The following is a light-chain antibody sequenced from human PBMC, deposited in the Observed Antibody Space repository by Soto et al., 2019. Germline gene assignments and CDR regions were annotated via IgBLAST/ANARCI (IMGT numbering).Light chain of an antibody. V-gene: IGLV1-44*01. CDR1: STNIGNNA. Sequence: QSVLTQPPSASGTPGQRVTISCSGTSTNIGNNAVNWYQQLPGTAPKLLIYNNNQRPSGVPDRFSGSKSGTSASLAISGLQSDDEADYHCAAWDDSLNGYVFGTGTKVTVL. CDR2: NNN. CDR3: AAWDDSLNGYV. J-gene: IGLJ1*01.